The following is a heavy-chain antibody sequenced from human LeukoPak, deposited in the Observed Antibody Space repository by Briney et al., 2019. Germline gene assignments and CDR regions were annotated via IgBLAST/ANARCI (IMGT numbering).Heavy chain of an antibody. D-gene: IGHD3-3*01. CDR2: IYIGGTT. J-gene: IGHJ4*02. V-gene: IGHV3-23*05. CDR1: GFTFSNSA. CDR3: AKIPPSVRSGYYTGYYFDY. Sequence: QSGGSLRLSCAASGFTFSNSAMSWVRQAPGKGLEWVSTIYIGGTTYYAESVQGRFTISRDNSKNTLYLQMNSLGAEDTAVYYCAKIPPSVRSGYYTGYYFDYWGQGTLVTVSS.